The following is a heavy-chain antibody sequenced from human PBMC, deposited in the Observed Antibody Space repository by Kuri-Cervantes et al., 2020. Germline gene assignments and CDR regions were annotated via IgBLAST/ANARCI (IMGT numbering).Heavy chain of an antibody. CDR1: GYAFTDYY. D-gene: IGHD5-24*01. Sequence: ASVKVSCKASGYAFTDYYMHWVRQAPGQGLEWMGWINPNSGGTNYAQKFQGWVTMTRDTSTSTVYMELSSLRSEDTAVYYCARGKVRDGYKPWGQGTLVTVSS. J-gene: IGHJ4*02. CDR3: ARGKVRDGYKP. CDR2: INPNSGGT. V-gene: IGHV1-2*04.